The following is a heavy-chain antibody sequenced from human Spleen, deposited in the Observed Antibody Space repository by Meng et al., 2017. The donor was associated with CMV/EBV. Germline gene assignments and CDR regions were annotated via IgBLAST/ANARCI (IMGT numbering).Heavy chain of an antibody. J-gene: IGHJ4*02. D-gene: IGHD6-6*01. CDR2: MYVYDDK. CDR1: GFSLSSSRVG. Sequence: FSGFSLSSSRVGVDWIRQPPGEALVWLSVMYVYDDKRYNPSLRSRLTTTKDTSKSQVILTMPDMDPVDTAAFSCSHSRRIAAPQLFESWGQGSLVTVSS. V-gene: IGHV2-5*01. CDR3: SHSRRIAAPQLFES.